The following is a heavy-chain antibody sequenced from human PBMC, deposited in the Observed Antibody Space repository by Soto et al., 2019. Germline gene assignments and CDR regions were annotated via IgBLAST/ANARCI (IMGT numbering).Heavy chain of an antibody. Sequence: PSETLSLTCTVSGGSISSYYWSWIRQPPGKGLEWIGYIYYSGSTNYNPSLKSRVTISVDTSKNQFSLKLSSVTAADTAVYYCARSPVAGRNAFDIWGQGTMVTVSS. V-gene: IGHV4-59*01. CDR2: IYYSGST. CDR3: ARSPVAGRNAFDI. J-gene: IGHJ3*02. CDR1: GGSISSYY. D-gene: IGHD6-19*01.